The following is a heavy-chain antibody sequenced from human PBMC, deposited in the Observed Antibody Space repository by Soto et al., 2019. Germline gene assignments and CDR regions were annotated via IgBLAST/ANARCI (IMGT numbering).Heavy chain of an antibody. CDR1: GGSISSGGYY. V-gene: IGHV4-31*03. CDR2: IYYSGST. D-gene: IGHD4-17*01. Sequence: QVQLQESGPGLVKASQTLSLTCTVSGGSISSGGYYWTWIRQNPGKGLEWIGYIYYSGSTYYNPSLKSRLTISVDTSKNQFSLKLSSVTAADTAVYYCARYHDYGGDSGTYFDYWGQGTLVTVSS. J-gene: IGHJ4*02. CDR3: ARYHDYGGDSGTYFDY.